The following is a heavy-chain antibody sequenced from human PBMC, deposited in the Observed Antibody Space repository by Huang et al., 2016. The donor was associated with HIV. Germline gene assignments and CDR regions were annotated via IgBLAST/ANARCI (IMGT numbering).Heavy chain of an antibody. CDR1: GYTFNGYW. J-gene: IGHJ3*02. CDR2: IYPGDSDT. V-gene: IGHV5-51*01. D-gene: IGHD2-2*01. Sequence: EVQLVQSGAVVKKPGESLKISCKGSGYTFNGYWIGWARQRPGKGLEWMGIIYPGDSDTTYSPSCQGQVTISADKSISSAYLQWSGLKASDTAMYYCARQGVGDFVVEPTGLGAFDIWGQGTMVTVSS. CDR3: ARQGVGDFVVEPTGLGAFDI.